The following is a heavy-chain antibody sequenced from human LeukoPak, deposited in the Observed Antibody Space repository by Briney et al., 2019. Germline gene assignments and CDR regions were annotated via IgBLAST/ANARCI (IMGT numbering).Heavy chain of an antibody. CDR1: GYSFTSYW. CDR3: ARPCSGGSCYSSYDAFDI. J-gene: IGHJ3*02. CDR2: IYPGDSDT. Sequence: GESLKISCKCSGYSFTSYWIGWVRQMPGKGLEWMGIIYPGDSDTRYSPSFQGQVTISADKSISTAYLQWSSLKASDTAMYYCARPCSGGSCYSSYDAFDIWGQGTMVTVSS. D-gene: IGHD2-15*01. V-gene: IGHV5-51*01.